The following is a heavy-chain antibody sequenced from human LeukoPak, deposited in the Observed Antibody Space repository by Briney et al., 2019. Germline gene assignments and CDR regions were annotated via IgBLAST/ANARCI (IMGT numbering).Heavy chain of an antibody. J-gene: IGHJ4*02. D-gene: IGHD2-21*02. CDR3: ATGAYCGGDCPSQPPG. CDR2: FDPEDGET. CDR1: GYTLTELS. V-gene: IGHV1-24*01. Sequence: ASVKVSCRVSGYTLTELSMHWVRQAPGKGLEWKGGFDPEDGETIYAQKFQGRVTMTEDTSTDTAYMELSSLRSEDTAVYYCATGAYCGGDCPSQPPGWGQGTLVTVSS.